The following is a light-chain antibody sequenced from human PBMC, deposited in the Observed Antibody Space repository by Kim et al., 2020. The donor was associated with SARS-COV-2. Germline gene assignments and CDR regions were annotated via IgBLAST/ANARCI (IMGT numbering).Light chain of an antibody. CDR3: MQAIQTPLT. CDR2: LGS. Sequence: DIVMTQSPLSLPVTXGEPASISCRSSQSLLHSNGYNYLDWYLQKPGQSPQLLIYLGSNRASGVPDRFSGSGSGTDFTLKISRVEAEDVGVYYCMQAIQTPLTFGGGTKVDIK. V-gene: IGKV2-28*01. CDR1: QSLLHSNGYNY. J-gene: IGKJ4*01.